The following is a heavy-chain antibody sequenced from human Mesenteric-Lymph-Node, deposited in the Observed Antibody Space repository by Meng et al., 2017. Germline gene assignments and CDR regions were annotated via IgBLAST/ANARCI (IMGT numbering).Heavy chain of an antibody. V-gene: IGHV3-15*01. CDR2: IKSTPDGGTT. CDR3: TTDLIPVSGK. CDR1: GFIFSNAW. Sequence: EVQLEESGGGLVKPGESLRLSCGASGFIFSNAWMSWVRQAPGKGPEWVGRIKSTPDGGTTDYAAPVKGRFSILRDDSKNTLYLQMSSLKSEDTAVYYCTTDLIPVSGKWGQGTLVTVSS. J-gene: IGHJ4*02. D-gene: IGHD1-26*01.